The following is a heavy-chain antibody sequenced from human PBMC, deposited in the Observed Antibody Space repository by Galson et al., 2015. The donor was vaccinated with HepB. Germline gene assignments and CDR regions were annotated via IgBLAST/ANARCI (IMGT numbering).Heavy chain of an antibody. D-gene: IGHD2-2*01. J-gene: IGHJ5*02. CDR1: GFILSGSA. CDR2: LRTKSNNFAR. CDR3: SRYCSSSACLRPLFDP. V-gene: IGHV3-73*01. Sequence: LRHPTAAAGFILSGSALHGVRQASGPGLEWVGRLRTKSNNFAREYDPSLKGRCIMSRDDSQNTAYLQLNRLKTHDTAIYFCSRYCSSSACLRPLFDPWGRGSQVTVSS.